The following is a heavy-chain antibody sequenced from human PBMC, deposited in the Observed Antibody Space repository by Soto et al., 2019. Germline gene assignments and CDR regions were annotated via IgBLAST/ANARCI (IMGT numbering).Heavy chain of an antibody. Sequence: SLRLSCAVSGTTSTDYRMHWVWQAPGKGLEWVSGVLGDNGQIGYADSVKGRFTSSRDNARHFLYLQMNSLTVEDTALYYCVKDMAPGGADVWGQGTAVTVSS. CDR1: GTTSTDYR. V-gene: IGHV3-9*02. J-gene: IGHJ6*02. CDR3: VKDMAPGGADV. CDR2: VLGDNGQI. D-gene: IGHD3-16*01.